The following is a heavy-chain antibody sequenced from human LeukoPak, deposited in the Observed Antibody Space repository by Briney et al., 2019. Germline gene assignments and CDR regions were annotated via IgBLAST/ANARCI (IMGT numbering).Heavy chain of an antibody. V-gene: IGHV4-61*02. D-gene: IGHD2-2*01. J-gene: IGHJ6*03. Sequence: SETLSLTCAVSGGSISSGGYSWSWIRQPAGKGLEWIGRIYTSGSTNYNPSLKSRVTMSVDTSKNQFSLKLSSVTAADTAVYYCARDSANCSSTSCYGSRMDVWGKGTTVTVSS. CDR2: IYTSGST. CDR1: GGSISSGGYS. CDR3: ARDSANCSSTSCYGSRMDV.